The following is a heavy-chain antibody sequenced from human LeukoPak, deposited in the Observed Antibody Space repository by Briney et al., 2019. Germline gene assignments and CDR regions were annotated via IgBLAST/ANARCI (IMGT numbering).Heavy chain of an antibody. CDR1: GGSFSGYS. CDR2: INHSGGT. Sequence: MASETLSLTCAVYGGSFSGYSWNWIRQPPVKGLEWIGEINHSGGTNYNPSLKSRVTISVDTSKKQFSLKLSSVTAADTAVYYCARLDSGWFDPWGQGTLVTVSS. V-gene: IGHV4-34*01. D-gene: IGHD2-21*01. J-gene: IGHJ5*02. CDR3: ARLDSGWFDP.